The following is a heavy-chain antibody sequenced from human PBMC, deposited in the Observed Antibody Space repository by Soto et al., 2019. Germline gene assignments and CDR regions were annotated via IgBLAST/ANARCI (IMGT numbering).Heavy chain of an antibody. Sequence: GGSLRLSCAASGFTISTYSMNWVRQAPGKGLEWVSVFGSGGTTYYADSVKGRFTISRDNSKNTLHLQMKSLRAEDTAVYYCAKCGVGYCYYMDVWGKGTTVTVSS. CDR2: FGSGGTT. CDR3: AKCGVGYCYYMDV. CDR1: GFTISTYS. V-gene: IGHV3-23*01. J-gene: IGHJ6*03. D-gene: IGHD3-3*01.